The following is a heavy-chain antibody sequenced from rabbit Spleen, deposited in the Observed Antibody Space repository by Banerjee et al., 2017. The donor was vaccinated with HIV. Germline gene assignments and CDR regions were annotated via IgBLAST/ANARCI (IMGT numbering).Heavy chain of an antibody. J-gene: IGHJ3*01. D-gene: IGHD4-1*01. V-gene: IGHV1S47*01. CDR3: ARDLTGVIGWNFGW. Sequence: QEHLKESGGGLVQPGGSLKLSCTASGFTLSSYYMNWVRQAPGKGLEWIGYIDPVFGITYYANWAKGRFTITRSTSLNTVTLQLSSLTAADTATYFCARDLTGVIGWNFGWWGQGTLVTVS. CDR2: IDPVFGIT. CDR1: GFTLSSYY.